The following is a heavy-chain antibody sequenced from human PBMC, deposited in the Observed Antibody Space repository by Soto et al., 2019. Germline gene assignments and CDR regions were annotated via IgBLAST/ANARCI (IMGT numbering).Heavy chain of an antibody. Sequence: PSETLSLTCTVSWESSISGGYYWSWIRQLPGKGLEWIGYIYYSGTTYYSPSLESRVTISVDMSENQFSLKLNSVTAADTAVYYCASTYYNASSGPLDYWGQGTLVTVSS. V-gene: IGHV4-31*03. D-gene: IGHD3-22*01. J-gene: IGHJ4*02. CDR2: IYYSGTT. CDR1: WESSISGGYY. CDR3: ASTYYNASSGPLDY.